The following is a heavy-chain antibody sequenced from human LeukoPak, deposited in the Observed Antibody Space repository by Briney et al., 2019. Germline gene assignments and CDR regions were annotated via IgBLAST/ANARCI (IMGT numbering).Heavy chain of an antibody. D-gene: IGHD2-21*01. CDR1: GGSISSHY. V-gene: IGHV4-59*11. CDR3: ATYYSRGFDY. CDR2: ISGSGST. J-gene: IGHJ4*02. Sequence: PSETLSLTCTVSGGSISSHYWGWIRQPPGKGLEWIGYISGSGSTNYNPSLKSRVTISLDTSKNQFSLKLNSVTAADTAVYYCATYYSRGFDYWGQGTLVTVSS.